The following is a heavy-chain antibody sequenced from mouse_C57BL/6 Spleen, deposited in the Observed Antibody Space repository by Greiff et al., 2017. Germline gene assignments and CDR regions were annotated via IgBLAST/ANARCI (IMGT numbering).Heavy chain of an antibody. CDR2: IYPGSGST. V-gene: IGHV1-55*01. J-gene: IGHJ4*01. Sequence: QVQLQQPGAELVKPGASVKMSFKASGYTFTSYWITWVKQRPGQGLEWIGDIYPGSGSTNYNEKFKSKATLTVDTSSSTAYMQLSSLTSEDAAVYYCARHTTVVPDDWGQGTSVTGSS. CDR1: GYTFTSYW. D-gene: IGHD1-1*01. CDR3: ARHTTVVPDD.